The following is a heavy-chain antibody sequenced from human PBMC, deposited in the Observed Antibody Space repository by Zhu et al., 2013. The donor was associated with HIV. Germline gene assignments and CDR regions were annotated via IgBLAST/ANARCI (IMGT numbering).Heavy chain of an antibody. CDR3: AKTASYYDFWSGYPFDY. D-gene: IGHD3-3*01. J-gene: IGHJ4*02. V-gene: IGHV1-8*01. Sequence: QVQLVQSGAEVKKPGASVKVSCKASGYTFTSYDINWVRQATGQGLEWMGWMNPNSGNTGYAQKFQGRVTMTRNTSISTAYMELSSLRSEDTAVYYCAKTASYYDFWSGYPFDYWGQGTLVTVSS. CDR1: GYTFTSYD. CDR2: MNPNSGNT.